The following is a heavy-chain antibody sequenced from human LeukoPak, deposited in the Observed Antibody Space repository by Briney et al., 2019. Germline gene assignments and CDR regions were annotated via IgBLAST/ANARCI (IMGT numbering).Heavy chain of an antibody. CDR1: GFTFSSYR. D-gene: IGHD3-22*01. CDR3: AARYYYDSSGYHTPPDY. Sequence: KPGGSLRLSCAASGFTFSSYRMNWVRHAPGKGLEWVSSISSSSSYIYYADSVKGRFTISRDNAKNSLYLQMNSLRAEDTAVYYCAARYYYDSSGYHTPPDYWGQGTLVTVSP. V-gene: IGHV3-21*01. J-gene: IGHJ4*02. CDR2: ISSSSSYI.